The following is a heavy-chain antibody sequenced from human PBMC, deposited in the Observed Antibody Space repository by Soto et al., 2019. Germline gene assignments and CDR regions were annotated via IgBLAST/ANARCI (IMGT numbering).Heavy chain of an antibody. J-gene: IGHJ6*01. CDR2: IYYSGST. D-gene: IGHD6-19*01. CDR1: GGSISRYY. CDR3: ARDLLAVAVDYGMDV. V-gene: IGHV4-59*01. Sequence: PSETLSLTCTVSGGSISRYYWIWIRQPPGKGLEWIGYIYYSGSTNYNPSLKSRVTISVDTSKNQFSLKLSSVTAEDTAVYYCARDLLAVAVDYGMDVWGQGTTVTVSS.